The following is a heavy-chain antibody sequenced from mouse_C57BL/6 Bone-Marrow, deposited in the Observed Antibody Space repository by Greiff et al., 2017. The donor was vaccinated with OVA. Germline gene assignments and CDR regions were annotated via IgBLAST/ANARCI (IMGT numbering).Heavy chain of an antibody. D-gene: IGHD1-1*01. Sequence: QVQLQQSGAELVRPGTSVKVSCKASGYAFTNYLIEWVKQRPGQGLEWIGVINPGSGGTNYNEKFKGKATLTADKSSSTAYMQLSSLTSEDSAVYFCARWGYYGSSYGFADWGQGTLVTVSA. CDR3: ARWGYYGSSYGFAD. CDR1: GYAFTNYL. CDR2: INPGSGGT. J-gene: IGHJ3*01. V-gene: IGHV1-54*01.